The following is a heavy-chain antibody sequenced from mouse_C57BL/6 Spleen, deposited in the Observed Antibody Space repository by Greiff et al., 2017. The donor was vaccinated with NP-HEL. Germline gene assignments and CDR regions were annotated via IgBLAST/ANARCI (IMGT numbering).Heavy chain of an antibody. CDR3: ARGGRYDGHDAWFAY. J-gene: IGHJ3*01. V-gene: IGHV1-4*01. CDR1: GYTFTSYT. D-gene: IGHD2-3*01. CDR2: INPSSGYT. Sequence: QVQLQQSGAELARPGASVKMSCKASGYTFTSYTMHWVKQRPGQGLEWIGYINPSSGYTKYNQKFKDKATLTADKSSSTAYMQLSSLTSEDSAVYYCARGGRYDGHDAWFAYWGQGTLVAVSA.